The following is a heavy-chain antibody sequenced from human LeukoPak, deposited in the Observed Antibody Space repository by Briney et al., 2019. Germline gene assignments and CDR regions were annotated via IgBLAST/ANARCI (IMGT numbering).Heavy chain of an antibody. Sequence: GGSLRLSCAASGLTVSSNYMSWVRQAPGKGLEWVSVIYSGGSTYYADSVKGRFTISRDNSKNTLYLQMNSLRAEDTAVYYCARETRYCSGGSCYVGWGQGTLVTVSS. J-gene: IGHJ4*02. CDR1: GLTVSSNY. D-gene: IGHD2-15*01. CDR2: IYSGGST. CDR3: ARETRYCSGGSCYVG. V-gene: IGHV3-66*01.